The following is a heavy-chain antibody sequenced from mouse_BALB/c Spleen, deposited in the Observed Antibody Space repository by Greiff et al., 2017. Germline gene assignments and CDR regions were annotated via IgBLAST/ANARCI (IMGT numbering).Heavy chain of an antibody. Sequence: QVQLQQSGAELVRPGTSVKVSCKASGYAFTNYLIEWVKQRPGQGLEWVGVINPGSGGTNYNEKFKGKATLTADKSSSTAYMQLSSLTSDDSAVYFCARKNPYGNYYDYWGQGTTLTVSS. V-gene: IGHV1-54*01. J-gene: IGHJ2*01. CDR1: GYAFTNYL. D-gene: IGHD2-10*02. CDR3: ARKNPYGNYYDY. CDR2: INPGSGGT.